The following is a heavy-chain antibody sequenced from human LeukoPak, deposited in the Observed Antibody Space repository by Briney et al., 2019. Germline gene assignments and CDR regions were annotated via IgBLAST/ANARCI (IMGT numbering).Heavy chain of an antibody. J-gene: IGHJ5*02. V-gene: IGHV1-18*01. CDR1: GYTFTTYG. D-gene: IGHD3-3*01. Sequence: ASVKVSCKASGYTFTTYGISWVRQAPGQGLEWMGWISAYNGNTNYAQKLQGRVTMTTDTSTSTAYMELRSLRSDDTAVYYCARVGFWDFWSGYYLNWFDPWGQETLVTVSS. CDR2: ISAYNGNT. CDR3: ARVGFWDFWSGYYLNWFDP.